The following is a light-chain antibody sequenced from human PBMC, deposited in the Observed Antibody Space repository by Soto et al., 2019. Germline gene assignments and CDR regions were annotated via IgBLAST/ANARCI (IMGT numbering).Light chain of an antibody. V-gene: IGKV3-11*01. CDR3: QQRKNWPPIT. Sequence: EIVLTQSPATLSLSPGERATLSCRASQSVSSYLTWYQQKPGQPPRLLIFDSSNRATGVPVRFSGSGSGTVFTLTIGSLEPEDSAVYYCQQRKNWPPITFGQGTRLEI. CDR2: DSS. CDR1: QSVSSY. J-gene: IGKJ5*01.